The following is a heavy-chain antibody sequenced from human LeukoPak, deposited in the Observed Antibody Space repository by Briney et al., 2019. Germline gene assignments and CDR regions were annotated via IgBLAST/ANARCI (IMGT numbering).Heavy chain of an antibody. V-gene: IGHV1-69*05. Sequence: ASVKVSCKASGGTFSSYAISWVRQAPGQGLEWMGGIIPIFGTANYAQKFQGRVTITTDESTSTAYMELSSLRSEDTGVYYCARGDWVGATSWFDPWGQGTLVTVSS. CDR3: ARGDWVGATSWFDP. D-gene: IGHD1-26*01. CDR2: IIPIFGTA. J-gene: IGHJ5*02. CDR1: GGTFSSYA.